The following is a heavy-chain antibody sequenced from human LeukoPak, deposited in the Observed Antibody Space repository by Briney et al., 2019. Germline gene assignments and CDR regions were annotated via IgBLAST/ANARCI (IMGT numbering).Heavy chain of an antibody. CDR2: IWYDGRTK. CDR3: ARDFEYSSSTGVY. V-gene: IGHV3-33*08. Sequence: GGSLRLSCAASGFAYSSYWTHWVRQAPGKGLEWVAVIWYDGRTKYYADSVKGRFTISRDNSKNTLYLQMNSLRAEDTAVYYCARDFEYSSSTGVYWGQGTLVTVSS. J-gene: IGHJ4*02. D-gene: IGHD5-12*01. CDR1: GFAYSSYW.